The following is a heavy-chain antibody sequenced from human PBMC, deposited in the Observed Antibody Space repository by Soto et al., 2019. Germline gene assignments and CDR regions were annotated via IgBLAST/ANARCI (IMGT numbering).Heavy chain of an antibody. CDR3: SRVHFYDYGWGSYPFWYYGMDV. CDR1: GGSISSSNW. V-gene: IGHV4-4*02. J-gene: IGHJ6*02. Sequence: SETLSLTCAVSGGSISSSNWWSWVRQPPGKGLEWIGEIYHSGSTNYNPSLKSRVTISVDKSKNQFSLKLSSVTAADTAVYYCSRVHFYDYGWGSYPFWYYGMDVWGQGTTVTVSS. CDR2: IYHSGST. D-gene: IGHD3-16*02.